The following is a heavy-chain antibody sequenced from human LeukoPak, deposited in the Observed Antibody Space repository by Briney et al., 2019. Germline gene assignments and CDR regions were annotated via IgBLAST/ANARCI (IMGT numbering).Heavy chain of an antibody. Sequence: GGSLRLSCAASGFTFSNAWMSWVRQAPGKGLEWIGRIKNKGDGGTTDFAAAVKGRFTISRDDSKNTLYLQMSSLKTEDTAVYYCTTDPRHWGQGTLVTVSS. CDR2: IKNKGDGGTT. J-gene: IGHJ4*02. CDR1: GFTFSNAW. V-gene: IGHV3-15*01. CDR3: TTDPRH.